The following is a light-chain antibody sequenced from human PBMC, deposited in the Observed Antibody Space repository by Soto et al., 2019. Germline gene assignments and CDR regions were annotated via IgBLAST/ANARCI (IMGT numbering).Light chain of an antibody. CDR2: SAS. CDR3: QHYGNSFWT. J-gene: IGKJ1*01. CDR1: QSVSGH. V-gene: IGKV3-20*01. Sequence: EIVLTQSPDTLSLSPGERATLPCRASQSVSGHLAWYQQKPGQAPRLLIYSASSRAIGIPDRFSGSGSGTDFTLTITRLEPEDFAVYYCQHYGNSFWTFGQGTKVDIK.